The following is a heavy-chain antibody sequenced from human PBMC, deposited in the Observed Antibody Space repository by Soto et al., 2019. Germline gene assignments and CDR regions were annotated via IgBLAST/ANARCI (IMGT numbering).Heavy chain of an antibody. V-gene: IGHV1-8*01. J-gene: IGHJ4*02. Sequence: QVQLVQSGAEVKKPGASVKVSCKASGYTFSSYDINWVRQATGQGLERMGWTNPKSGYTGSAQKFQGRITMTRDSSMSTAYMELNNLRSEDTAVYYCARTDGDLDYWGQGTLVTVSS. CDR2: TNPKSGYT. D-gene: IGHD4-17*01. CDR3: ARTDGDLDY. CDR1: GYTFSSYD.